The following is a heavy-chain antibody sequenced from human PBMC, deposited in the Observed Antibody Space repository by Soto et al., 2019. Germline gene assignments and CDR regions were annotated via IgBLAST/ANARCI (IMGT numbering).Heavy chain of an antibody. V-gene: IGHV2-5*02. CDR2: IFWDDAK. Sequence: QITLKESGPTLVTPTQTPTLTCTFSGFPLATHAVAVGWIPQPPGKALDSLALIFWDDAKRFRPSLTSRFTITKDNSKRQVILTMTNMGPVDSATFYCGYIYCGGDCYVFLHWGQGTLVTVSS. J-gene: IGHJ4*02. CDR1: GFPLATHAVA. CDR3: GYIYCGGDCYVFLH. D-gene: IGHD2-21*02.